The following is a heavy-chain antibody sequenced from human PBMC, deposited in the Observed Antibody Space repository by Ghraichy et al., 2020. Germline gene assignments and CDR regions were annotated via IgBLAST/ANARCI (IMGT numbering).Heavy chain of an antibody. V-gene: IGHV4-59*08. CDR2: IYYSGST. CDR3: ARAYSYGYFDY. Sequence: SETLSLTCTVSGGSISSYYWSWIRQPPGKGLEWIGYIYYSGSTNYNPSLKSRVTISVDTSKNQFSLKLSSVTAADTAVYYCARAYSYGYFDYWGQGTLVTVSS. D-gene: IGHD5-18*01. J-gene: IGHJ4*02. CDR1: GGSISSYY.